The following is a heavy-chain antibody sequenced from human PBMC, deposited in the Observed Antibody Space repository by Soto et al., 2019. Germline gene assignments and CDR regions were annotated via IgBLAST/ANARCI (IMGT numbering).Heavy chain of an antibody. CDR2: ISYSGST. V-gene: IGHV4-59*08. CDR3: ARQDTSGYAFAY. CDR1: GGSISSFD. J-gene: IGHJ4*02. D-gene: IGHD3-22*01. Sequence: SETLSLTCTVSGGSISSFDWNCIRQSPGKGLEWIGYISYSGSTNYNPSLKSRVTISVDTSKNQFSLKLSSVTAADTAVYYCARQDTSGYAFAYWGQGTLVTVSS.